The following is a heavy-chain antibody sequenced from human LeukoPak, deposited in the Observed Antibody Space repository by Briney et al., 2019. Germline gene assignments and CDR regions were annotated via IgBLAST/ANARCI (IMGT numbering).Heavy chain of an antibody. J-gene: IGHJ6*02. Sequence: SQTLSLTCTVSGGSISSDDYYWSWIRQPPGKGLEWLGFIYYSGSTYYNPSLKSRVTISVDTSKNQFSLKLSSVTAADTAVYYCARGSLLWFGESNDYYYYYYGMDVWGQGTTVTVSS. CDR1: GGSISSDDYY. CDR3: ARGSLLWFGESNDYYYYYYGMDV. D-gene: IGHD3-10*01. CDR2: IYYSGST. V-gene: IGHV4-30-4*01.